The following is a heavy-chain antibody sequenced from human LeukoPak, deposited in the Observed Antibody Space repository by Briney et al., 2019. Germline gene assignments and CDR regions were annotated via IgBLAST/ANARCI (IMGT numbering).Heavy chain of an antibody. CDR1: GGSISSGGYY. CDR3: ARVYYGSGRSEDY. Sequence: SQTLSLTCTVSGGSISSGGYYWSWIRQHPGKSLEWIGYIYYSGSTYYNPSLKSRVTISVDTSKNQFSLKLSSVTAADTAVYYCARVYYGSGRSEDYWGQGTLVTVSS. D-gene: IGHD3-10*01. J-gene: IGHJ4*02. V-gene: IGHV4-31*03. CDR2: IYYSGST.